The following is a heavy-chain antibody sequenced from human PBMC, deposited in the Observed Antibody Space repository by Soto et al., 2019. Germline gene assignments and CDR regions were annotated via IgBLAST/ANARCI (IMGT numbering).Heavy chain of an antibody. CDR2: ILHRGKN. J-gene: IGHJ5*02. V-gene: IGHV4-34*12. CDR1: GECLRSSD. Sequence: GTLRLSWAGEGECLRSSDRTCGCAGMRKTSEQIGGILHRGKNNYNPSLKSRVTISVDTSKNQFPLKLSSVTAADTAVYYCANTLFLNIAVAIRDRFDP. CDR3: ANTLFLNIAVAIRDRFDP. D-gene: IGHD6-19*01.